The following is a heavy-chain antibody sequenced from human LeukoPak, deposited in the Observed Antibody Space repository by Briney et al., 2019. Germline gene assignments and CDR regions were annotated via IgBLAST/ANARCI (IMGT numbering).Heavy chain of an antibody. CDR3: ARWGDGSGSYRGFDI. Sequence: SETLSLTCTVSGGSISSQYWTWIRQPPGKGPEWIAYIDNRGNTNYNPSLRSRVTISIDTSKNQFSLKLSSVTAADTAVYYCARWGDGSGSYRGFDIWGQGTMVTDSS. V-gene: IGHV4-59*11. CDR2: IDNRGNT. D-gene: IGHD3-3*01. J-gene: IGHJ3*02. CDR1: GGSISSQY.